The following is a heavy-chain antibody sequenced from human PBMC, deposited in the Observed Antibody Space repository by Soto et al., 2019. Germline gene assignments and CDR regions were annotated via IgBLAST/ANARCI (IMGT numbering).Heavy chain of an antibody. Sequence: SENLSLTCAVSGYSISSGYYWGWIRQPPGKGLEWIGSIYHSGSTYYNPSLKSRVTISVDTSKNQFSLKLSSVTAADTAVYYCARDRGQGITTFGVVIHTENWFDSWGQGPLVT. CDR3: ARDRGQGITTFGVVIHTENWFDS. D-gene: IGHD3-3*01. V-gene: IGHV4-38-2*02. CDR1: GYSISSGYY. J-gene: IGHJ5*01. CDR2: IYHSGST.